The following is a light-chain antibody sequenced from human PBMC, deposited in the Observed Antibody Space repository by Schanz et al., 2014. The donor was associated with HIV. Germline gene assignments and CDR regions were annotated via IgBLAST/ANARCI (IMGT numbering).Light chain of an antibody. Sequence: QSVLTQPPSASGAPGQRVTISCSGGGSNIGSNTVNWYQQLPGTAPKLLIYSNDQRPSGVPDRFSGSKSGTSASLAISGLQSEDEADYYCQSYDKSLSVVVFGGGTKLTVL. CDR3: QSYDKSLSVVV. V-gene: IGLV1-44*01. J-gene: IGLJ2*01. CDR2: SND. CDR1: GSNIGSNT.